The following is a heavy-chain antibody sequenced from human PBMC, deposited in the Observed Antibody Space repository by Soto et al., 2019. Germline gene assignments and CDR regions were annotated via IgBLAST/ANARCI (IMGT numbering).Heavy chain of an antibody. V-gene: IGHV1-8*01. D-gene: IGHD6-13*01. CDR3: AKVGEAAAGGFDS. J-gene: IGHJ4*02. CDR1: GYTFTSYD. CDR2: MHPNTGNT. Sequence: QVQLVQSGAEVKKPGASVKVSCKASGYTFTSYDINWVRQATGQGLEWMGWMHPNTGNTGYAQKFQGRVPMTRDTSISSAYMELTSLRSEDTAVYYCAKVGEAAAGGFDSWGQGTLVTVSS.